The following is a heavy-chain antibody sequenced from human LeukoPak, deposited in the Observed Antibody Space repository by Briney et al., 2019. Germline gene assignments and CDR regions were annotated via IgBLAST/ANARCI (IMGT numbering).Heavy chain of an antibody. CDR1: GGSISSYY. V-gene: IGHV4-59*01. Sequence: SETLSLTCTVSGGSISSYYWSWIRQPPGKGLEWIGYIYYSGSTNYNPSLKSRVTISVDTSKNQFSLKLSSVTAADTAVYYCARRDSSSWYVPEPFDLWGRGTLVTVSS. CDR3: ARRDSSSWYVPEPFDL. D-gene: IGHD6-13*01. J-gene: IGHJ2*01. CDR2: IYYSGST.